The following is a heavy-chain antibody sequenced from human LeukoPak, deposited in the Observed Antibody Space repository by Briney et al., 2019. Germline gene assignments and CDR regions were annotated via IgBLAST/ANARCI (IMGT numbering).Heavy chain of an antibody. V-gene: IGHV4-34*01. CDR1: GGYFSGYY. CDR2: INHSGRT. CDR3: ARGAAAGRNKKYYYYGMDV. Sequence: SETLSLTCAVYGGYFSGYYWSWIRQPPGKGLEGIMEINHSGRTNYNPSLKSRVTISVDTSKNQFSLKLSSVTAADTAVYYCARGAAAGRNKKYYYYGMDVWGQGTTVTVSS. J-gene: IGHJ6*02. D-gene: IGHD6-13*01.